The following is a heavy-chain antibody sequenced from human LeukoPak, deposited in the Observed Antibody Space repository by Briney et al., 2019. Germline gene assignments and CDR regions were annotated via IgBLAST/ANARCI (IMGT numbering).Heavy chain of an antibody. CDR2: IGANSAI. Sequence: PGGSLRLSSAASGFTFSDYSMNWVRQAPGKGLEWVSYIGANSAIYYADSVKGRFTISRDNAKNSLSLQMNSLRDDDTAVYYCAREGYYGAFDIWGQGTVVTVSS. J-gene: IGHJ3*02. CDR1: GFTFSDYS. V-gene: IGHV3-48*02. D-gene: IGHD3-10*01. CDR3: AREGYYGAFDI.